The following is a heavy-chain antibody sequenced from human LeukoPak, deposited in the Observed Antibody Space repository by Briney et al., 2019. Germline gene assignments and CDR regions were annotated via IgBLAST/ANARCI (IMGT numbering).Heavy chain of an antibody. CDR3: ARERAAADDSLDY. J-gene: IGHJ4*02. CDR1: EFTFSNYW. Sequence: QPGGSLRLSCAASEFTFSNYWMHWVRQAPGKGLVWVSRTNSDGGITSYADSVKGRFTISRDNAKNTLYLQMNSLRAEDTAVYYCARERAAADDSLDYWGQGTLVTVSS. D-gene: IGHD6-13*01. V-gene: IGHV3-74*01. CDR2: TNSDGGIT.